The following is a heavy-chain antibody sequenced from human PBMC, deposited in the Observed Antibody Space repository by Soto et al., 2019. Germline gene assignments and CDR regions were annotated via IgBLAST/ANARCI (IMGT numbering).Heavy chain of an antibody. Sequence: QVQLVQSGAEVKKPGSSVKVSCKASGGTFSSYAISWVRQAPGQGLEWMGGVIPIFGTPHYAQRFQGRVTFTADESTSTAYMELSSLRSEDTAVYYCARAYYDFWSGYYKFGDFDYWGHGTLVTVSS. CDR1: GGTFSSYA. CDR2: VIPIFGTP. J-gene: IGHJ4*01. D-gene: IGHD3-3*01. CDR3: ARAYYDFWSGYYKFGDFDY. V-gene: IGHV1-69*01.